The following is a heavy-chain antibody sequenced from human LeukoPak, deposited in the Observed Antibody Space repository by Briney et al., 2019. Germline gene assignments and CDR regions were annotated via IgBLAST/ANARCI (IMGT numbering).Heavy chain of an antibody. D-gene: IGHD6-13*01. V-gene: IGHV1-2*06. CDR3: VRDSGRAAANR. Sequence: ASVKVSCRGSGYTFTGYYIHWLRQAPGQGLEWMGRINPNSGGADFPQKFQGRVTLTRDTSITTAYMDLTKLTSDDTAVYYCVRDSGRAAANRWGQGTLVTVSS. CDR2: INPNSGGA. J-gene: IGHJ4*02. CDR1: GYTFTGYY.